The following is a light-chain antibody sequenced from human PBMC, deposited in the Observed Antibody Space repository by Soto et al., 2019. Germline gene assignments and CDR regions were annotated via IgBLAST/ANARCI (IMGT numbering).Light chain of an antibody. CDR1: HTVANF. CDR2: DVS. CDR3: QQRSHWPPT. Sequence: DTVLIQSPATLSLSPGERATLSCRASHTVANFLAWYQHKPGQAPRLLIYDVSNRATGIPARFSGSGSGTDFILSISSIEFVDFTVYYCQQRSHWPPTFGGGTNVE. V-gene: IGKV3-11*01. J-gene: IGKJ4*01.